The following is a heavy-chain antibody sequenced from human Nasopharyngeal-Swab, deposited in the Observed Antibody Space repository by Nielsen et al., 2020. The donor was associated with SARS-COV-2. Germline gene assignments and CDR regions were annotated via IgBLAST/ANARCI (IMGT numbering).Heavy chain of an antibody. D-gene: IGHD2-15*01. V-gene: IGHV3-23*01. Sequence: GGSLRLSCAASGFTFSSYAMSWVRQAPGKGLEWVSAISGSGGGTYYADSVKGRFTISRDNSKNTLYLQMNSLRAEDTAVYYCAKDWSSRGYCSGGSCYPYYFDYWGQGTLVTVSS. CDR3: AKDWSSRGYCSGGSCYPYYFDY. CDR1: GFTFSSYA. CDR2: ISGSGGGT. J-gene: IGHJ4*02.